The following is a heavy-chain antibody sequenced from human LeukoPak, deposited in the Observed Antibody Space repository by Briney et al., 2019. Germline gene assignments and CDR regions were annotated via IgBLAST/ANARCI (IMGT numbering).Heavy chain of an antibody. CDR3: AAYDSSGHDAFDI. D-gene: IGHD3-22*01. V-gene: IGHV4-39*01. CDR1: GGSIRSSSYY. CDR2: ISYSGST. Sequence: SETLSLTCTDSGGSIRSSSYYWGWIRQPPGKGLEWIGSISYSGSTYYNPSLKSRVTISVDTSRNQFSPKLSSVTAADTAVYYCAAYDSSGHDAFDIWGQGTMVTVSS. J-gene: IGHJ3*02.